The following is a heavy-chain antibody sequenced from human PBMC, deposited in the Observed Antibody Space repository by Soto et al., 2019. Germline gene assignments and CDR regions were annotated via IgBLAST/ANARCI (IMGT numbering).Heavy chain of an antibody. Sequence: QVQLVQSGAEVKEPGASVKVSCKASGYTFPSYGLNGVRQAPGQGLEWMGWISAYNGNTNYAQKFQGRVTMTTDTSTSTAYMELRSLRSDDTAVYYCARYGSSGYYLDYWGQGTLVPVSA. CDR1: GYTFPSYG. D-gene: IGHD3-22*01. CDR3: ARYGSSGYYLDY. V-gene: IGHV1-18*01. CDR2: ISAYNGNT. J-gene: IGHJ4*02.